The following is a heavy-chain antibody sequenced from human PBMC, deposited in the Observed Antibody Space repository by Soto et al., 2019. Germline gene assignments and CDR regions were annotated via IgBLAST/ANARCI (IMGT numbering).Heavy chain of an antibody. CDR1: GLPFGDYP. V-gene: IGHV3-23*01. J-gene: IGHJ4*02. CDR2: LSHSGDIT. Sequence: EVQLLESGGGLVQPGGSLRLSCAASGLPFGDYPMTWVRQAPGRGLGWVSPLSHSGDITYYADSVKGRFTISRDNSRNTLYLKMNSLRAGDTAIYYCTKEKWATIFGVVTTFYDCWGQGTLVTVSS. CDR3: TKEKWATIFGVVTTFYDC. D-gene: IGHD3-3*01.